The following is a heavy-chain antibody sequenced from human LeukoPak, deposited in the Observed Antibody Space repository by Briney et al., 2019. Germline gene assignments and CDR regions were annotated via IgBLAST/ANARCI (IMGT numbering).Heavy chain of an antibody. Sequence: GGTLRLSCAASGFTFSSYGMSWVRQAPGKGLEWVSAISGSGGSTYYADSVKGRFTISRDNSKNTLYLQMSSLRAEDTAVYFCAKGGGPTTYYMGVWGKGTTVTVSS. V-gene: IGHV3-23*01. D-gene: IGHD1-26*01. CDR2: ISGSGGST. CDR3: AKGGGPTTYYMGV. CDR1: GFTFSSYG. J-gene: IGHJ6*03.